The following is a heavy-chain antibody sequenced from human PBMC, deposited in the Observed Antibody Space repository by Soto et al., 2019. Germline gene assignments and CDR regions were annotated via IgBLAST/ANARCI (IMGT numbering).Heavy chain of an antibody. V-gene: IGHV1-69*12. Sequence: QVQLVQSGAEVKKPGSSVKVSCKASGGTFSRYAISWVRQAPGQGLEWMGGITPMFGTANYAQKSQGRVTITADESTSKVHMELRRLRSEDTAVYYCAQTLGSAVAGPGRFDLWGRGTLVIVSS. D-gene: IGHD6-19*01. CDR1: GGTFSRYA. J-gene: IGHJ2*01. CDR2: ITPMFGTA. CDR3: AQTLGSAVAGPGRFDL.